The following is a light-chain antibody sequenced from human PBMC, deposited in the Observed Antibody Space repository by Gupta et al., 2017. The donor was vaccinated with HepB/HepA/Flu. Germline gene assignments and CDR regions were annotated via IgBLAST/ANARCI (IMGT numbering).Light chain of an antibody. J-gene: IGKJ4*01. V-gene: IGKV3-20*01. CDR3: QQDGSSPVT. Sequence: EIVLTQSPGTLSLSPGDRATFSCRASQSIRSNWVAWYQQKVGQAPRLLIYGASSRATGISDRFSGSASGTDFTLTISILDPEDFTVYYCQQDGSSPVTFGGGTKVEIK. CDR1: QSIRSNW. CDR2: GAS.